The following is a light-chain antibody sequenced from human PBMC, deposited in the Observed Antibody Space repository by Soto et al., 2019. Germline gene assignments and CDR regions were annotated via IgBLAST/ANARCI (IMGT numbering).Light chain of an antibody. CDR1: QSISGW. Sequence: DIQMTQSPSTLSASVGDRVTITCRASQSISGWLAWYQQKPGKAPKLLIYKASSLETGVPSRFSGSGSGTEFTLTISSLQPDDFATYYCQQYNSYSGYTFGQGTKLEIK. CDR2: KAS. J-gene: IGKJ2*01. V-gene: IGKV1-5*03. CDR3: QQYNSYSGYT.